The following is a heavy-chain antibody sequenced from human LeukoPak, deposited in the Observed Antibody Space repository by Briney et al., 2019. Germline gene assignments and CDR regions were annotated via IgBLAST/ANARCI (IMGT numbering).Heavy chain of an antibody. V-gene: IGHV3-74*01. CDR3: ARDENYGDPHFDY. CDR2: INSDGSST. D-gene: IGHD4-17*01. Sequence: GGSLRLSCAASGFTFSSYWMHWVRQAPGKGLVWVSRINSDGSSTRYADSMKGRFTISRDNAKNTLYLQMNSLGAEDTAVYSCARDENYGDPHFDYWGQGTLVTVSS. CDR1: GFTFSSYW. J-gene: IGHJ4*02.